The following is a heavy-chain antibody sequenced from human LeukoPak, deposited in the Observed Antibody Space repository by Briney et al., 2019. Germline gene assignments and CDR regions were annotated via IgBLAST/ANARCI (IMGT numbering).Heavy chain of an antibody. CDR1: GYSSTSYW. J-gene: IGHJ6*02. D-gene: IGHD3-10*01. V-gene: IGHV5-51*01. Sequence: NAGESLKISCKGSGYSSTSYWIGWVRQMPGKGLEWMGIIYPGDSDTRYSPSFQGQVTISADKSISTAYLQWSSLKASDTAMYYCARVLWFGELLTKVYYYHGMDVWGQGTTVTVSS. CDR3: ARVLWFGELLTKVYYYHGMDV. CDR2: IYPGDSDT.